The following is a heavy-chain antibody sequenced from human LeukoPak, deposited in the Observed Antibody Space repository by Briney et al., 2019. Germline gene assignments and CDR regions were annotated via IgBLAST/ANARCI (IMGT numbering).Heavy chain of an antibody. Sequence: GGSLRLSCAASGFTFDDYAMHWVRQAPGKGLEWVSGISWNSGSIGYADSVKGRFTISRDNAKNSLYLQMNSLRAEDTAVYYCARDPDDSSGYYPFDYWGQGTLVTVSS. D-gene: IGHD3-22*01. CDR1: GFTFDDYA. J-gene: IGHJ4*02. V-gene: IGHV3-9*01. CDR2: ISWNSGSI. CDR3: ARDPDDSSGYYPFDY.